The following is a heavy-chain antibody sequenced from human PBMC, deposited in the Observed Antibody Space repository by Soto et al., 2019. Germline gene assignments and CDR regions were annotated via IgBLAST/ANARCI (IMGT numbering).Heavy chain of an antibody. Sequence: PGGSLRLSCAASGFTFSSYAMHWVRQAPGKGLEYVSAISSNGGSTYYADSVKGRFTISRDNSKNTLYLQMSSLRAEDTAVYYCVKVTTFNHDILPDPFYYYYGMDVWGQGTTVTVSS. CDR2: ISSNGGST. CDR3: VKVTTFNHDILPDPFYYYYGMDV. J-gene: IGHJ6*02. D-gene: IGHD3-9*01. CDR1: GFTFSSYA. V-gene: IGHV3-64D*08.